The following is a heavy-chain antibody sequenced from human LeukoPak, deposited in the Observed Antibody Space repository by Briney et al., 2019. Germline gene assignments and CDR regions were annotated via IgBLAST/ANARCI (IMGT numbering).Heavy chain of an antibody. CDR1: GGSISSSSYY. Sequence: PSETLSLTCTASGGSISSSSYYWGWIRQPPGKGLEWIGSIYYSGSTYYNPSPKSRVTISVDTSKNQFSLKLSSVTAADTAVYYCARDTAILYYFDYWGQGTLVTVSS. CDR2: IYYSGST. V-gene: IGHV4-39*02. D-gene: IGHD5-18*01. CDR3: ARDTAILYYFDY. J-gene: IGHJ4*02.